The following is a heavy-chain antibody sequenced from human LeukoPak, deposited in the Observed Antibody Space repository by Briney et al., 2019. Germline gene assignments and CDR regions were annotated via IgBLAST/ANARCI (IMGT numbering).Heavy chain of an antibody. CDR1: GYTFTSYG. CDR2: ISAYNGNT. V-gene: IGHV1-18*01. CDR3: AVRDAEGQYYYDSSGYPPPYYFDY. D-gene: IGHD3-22*01. Sequence: ASVKVSCKASGYTFTSYGISWVRQAPGQGLEWMGWISAYNGNTNYAQKLQGRVTMTTDTSTSTAYMELRSLRSDDTAVYYCAVRDAEGQYYYDSSGYPPPYYFDYWGQGTLVTVPS. J-gene: IGHJ4*02.